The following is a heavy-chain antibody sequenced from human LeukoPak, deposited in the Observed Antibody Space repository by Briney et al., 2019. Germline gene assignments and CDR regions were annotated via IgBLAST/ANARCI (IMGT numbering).Heavy chain of an antibody. CDR1: VYTFTGYY. V-gene: IGHV1-2*02. J-gene: IGHJ5*02. CDR2: INPNSGGT. D-gene: IGHD1-26*01. CDR3: ARDNSVGDNAWWFDP. Sequence: ASVKVSCKAYVYTFTGYYMHCVRQDPGQGLEWMGWINPNSGGTNYAQKFQGRVTMTRDTSISTAYMELSRLRSEDTAIYYCARDNSVGDNAWWFDPWGQGTLVTVSS.